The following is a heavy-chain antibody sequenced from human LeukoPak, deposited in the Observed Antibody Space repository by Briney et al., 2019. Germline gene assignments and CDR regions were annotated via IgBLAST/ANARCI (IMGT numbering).Heavy chain of an antibody. Sequence: GASVKVSCKVSGYTLTELSMHWVRQAPGKGLEWMGGFDPEDGETIYAQKFQGRVTMTEDTSTDTAYMELSSLRSEDTAVYYCATVPVPNHGDYDEFDYWGQGTLVTVSS. CDR2: FDPEDGET. V-gene: IGHV1-24*01. CDR1: GYTLTELS. D-gene: IGHD4-17*01. J-gene: IGHJ4*02. CDR3: ATVPVPNHGDYDEFDY.